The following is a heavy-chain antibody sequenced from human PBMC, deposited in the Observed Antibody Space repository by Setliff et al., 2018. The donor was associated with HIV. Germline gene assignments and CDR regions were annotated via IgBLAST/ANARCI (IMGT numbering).Heavy chain of an antibody. CDR2: INHSGST. CDR3: ARLGWAATAGTWDYYYYGMDV. Sequence: SETLSLPCAVYGASFSGYYWSWVRQPPGKGLEWIGEINHSGSTNYNPSLKSRVTISVDTSKNQFSLNVRSVTAADTAVYDCARLGWAATAGTWDYYYYGMDVWGQGTAVTVSS. CDR1: GASFSGYY. J-gene: IGHJ6*02. V-gene: IGHV4-34*01. D-gene: IGHD6-13*01.